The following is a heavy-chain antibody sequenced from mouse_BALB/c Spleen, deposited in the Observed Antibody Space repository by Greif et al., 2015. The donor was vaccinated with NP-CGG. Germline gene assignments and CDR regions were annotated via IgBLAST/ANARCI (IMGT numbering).Heavy chain of an antibody. J-gene: IGHJ4*01. D-gene: IGHD2-1*01. CDR3: ARVSTNYYAMDY. CDR1: GFTFTDYY. V-gene: IGHV7-3*02. Sequence: DVKLVESGGGLVQPGGSLRLSCATSGFTFTDYYMSWVRQPPGKALEWLGFIRNKANGYTTEYSASVKGRFTISRDNSQSILYLQMNTLRAEDSATYYCARVSTNYYAMDYWGQGTSVTVSS. CDR2: IRNKANGYTT.